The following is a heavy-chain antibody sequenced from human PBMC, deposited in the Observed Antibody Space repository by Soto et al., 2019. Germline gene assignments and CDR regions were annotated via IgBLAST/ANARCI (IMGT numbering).Heavy chain of an antibody. J-gene: IGHJ6*02. CDR1: GGSISSYY. CDR3: ARDRYYGSGTYYNFYSGMDV. D-gene: IGHD3-10*01. CDR2: IFHSGST. V-gene: IGHV4-59*12. Sequence: SETLSLTCTVSGGSISSYYWSWIRQPPGKGPEWIGNIFHSGSTYYTPSLQSRVTISLDTSKNHFSLKLSSVTPADTAVYYCARDRYYGSGTYYNFYSGMDVWGQGTTVTVSS.